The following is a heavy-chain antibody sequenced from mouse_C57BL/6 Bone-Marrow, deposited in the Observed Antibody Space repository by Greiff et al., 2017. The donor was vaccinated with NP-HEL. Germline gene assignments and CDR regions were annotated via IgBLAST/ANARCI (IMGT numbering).Heavy chain of an antibody. V-gene: IGHV1-61*01. Sequence: QVQLQQPGAELVRPGSSVKLSCKASGYTFTSYWMDWVKQRPGQGLEWIGNIYPSDSETHYNQTFKDKATLTVAQSSRTAYMPLSSLTSEDSAVYYCARTWEGFYWYFDVWGTGTTVTVSS. CDR1: GYTFTSYW. CDR3: ARTWEGFYWYFDV. J-gene: IGHJ1*03. D-gene: IGHD4-1*01. CDR2: IYPSDSET.